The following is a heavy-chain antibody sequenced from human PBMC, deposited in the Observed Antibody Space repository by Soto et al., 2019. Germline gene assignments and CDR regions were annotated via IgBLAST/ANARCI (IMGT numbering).Heavy chain of an antibody. V-gene: IGHV1-18*01. D-gene: IGHD2-15*01. CDR3: ARDAKDIVVVVAATAVDY. J-gene: IGHJ4*02. Sequence: ASVKVSWKASGDGFASYGRRWVRQAPGQGLEWMGWISAYNGNTNYAQKLQGRVTMTTDTSTSTAYMELRSLRSDDTAVYYCARDAKDIVVVVAATAVDYWGRGTLVTGSS. CDR1: GDGFASYG. CDR2: ISAYNGNT.